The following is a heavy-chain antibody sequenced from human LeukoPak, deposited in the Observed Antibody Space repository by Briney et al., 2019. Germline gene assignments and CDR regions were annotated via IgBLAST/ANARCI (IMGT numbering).Heavy chain of an antibody. Sequence: SETLSLTCTVSGGSISSYYWSWIRQPAGKGLEWIGRIYSSGSTDYNPSLKSRVTMSVDTSKNQFSLKLTSVTAADTAVYYCARDRGEEMVPLGTFDIWGQGTMVTVSS. V-gene: IGHV4-4*07. D-gene: IGHD3-10*01. CDR2: IYSSGST. CDR3: ARDRGEEMVPLGTFDI. CDR1: GGSISSYY. J-gene: IGHJ3*02.